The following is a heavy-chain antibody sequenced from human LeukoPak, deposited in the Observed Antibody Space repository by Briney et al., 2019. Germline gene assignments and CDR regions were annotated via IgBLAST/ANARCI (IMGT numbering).Heavy chain of an antibody. CDR2: IYYSGST. CDR3: ARLSYSSGPDAFDI. Sequence: SETLSLTCTVSGGSISSSSYYWGWIRQPPGKGLEWIGSIYYSGSTYYNPSLKSRVTISVDTSKNQFSLKLSSVTAADTAVYYCARLSYSSGPDAFDIWGQGTMVTVSS. V-gene: IGHV4-39*01. J-gene: IGHJ3*02. CDR1: GGSISSSSYY. D-gene: IGHD6-19*01.